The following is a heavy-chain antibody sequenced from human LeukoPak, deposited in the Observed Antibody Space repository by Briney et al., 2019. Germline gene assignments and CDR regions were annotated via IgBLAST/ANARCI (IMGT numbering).Heavy chain of an antibody. Sequence: EASVKVSCKVSGYTLTELSMHWVRQAPGKGLEWMGGFDPEDGETIYAQKFQGRVTMTEDTSTDTAYMELSSLRSEDTAVYYCATAHCSSTSCNIEFWFDPWGQGTLVTVSS. CDR2: FDPEDGET. J-gene: IGHJ5*02. CDR1: GYTLTELS. V-gene: IGHV1-24*01. CDR3: ATAHCSSTSCNIEFWFDP. D-gene: IGHD2-2*02.